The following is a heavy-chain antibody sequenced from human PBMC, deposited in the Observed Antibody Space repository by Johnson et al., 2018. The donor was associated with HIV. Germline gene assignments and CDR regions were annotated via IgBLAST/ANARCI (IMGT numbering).Heavy chain of an antibody. J-gene: IGHJ3*02. CDR3: ARGDLAAAGNGAFDI. D-gene: IGHD6-13*01. CDR2: IGTAGDT. V-gene: IGHV3-66*02. Sequence: VQLVESGGGLVQPGGSLRLSCAASGITVGTNYMSWVRQAPGKGLEWVSAIGTAGDTYYPGSVKGRFTISRDNSKNTLYLQMNSLRAEDTAVYYCARGDLAAAGNGAFDIWGQGTMVTVSS. CDR1: GITVGTNY.